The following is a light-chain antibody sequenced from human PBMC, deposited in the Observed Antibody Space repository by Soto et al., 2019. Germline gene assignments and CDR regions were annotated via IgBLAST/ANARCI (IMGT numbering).Light chain of an antibody. V-gene: IGLV2-8*01. CDR1: SSDVGGYNY. CDR3: SSYAGSNNMGV. Sequence: QSALTQPPSASGSPGQSVTISCTGTSSDVGGYNYVSWYQQHPGKAPKLMIYEVSKRPSGVPDRFSGSKSGNTASLTVSGLQAEDEDDYSCSSYAGSNNMGVFGGGTKLTAL. CDR2: EVS. J-gene: IGLJ2*01.